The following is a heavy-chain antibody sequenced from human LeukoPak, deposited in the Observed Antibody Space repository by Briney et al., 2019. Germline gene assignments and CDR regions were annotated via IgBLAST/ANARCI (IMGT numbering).Heavy chain of an antibody. D-gene: IGHD6-19*01. J-gene: IGHJ2*01. CDR3: PIAVAGRDWYFDL. V-gene: IGHV4-34*01. CDR2: INRSGST. Sequence: PSETLSLACAVYGGSFSGYYWSWIRQPPGKGLEWVGEINRSGSTNYNPSLKSRVTISVDTSKNQFSLKLSSVTAADTAVYYCPIAVAGRDWYFDLWGRGTLVTVSS. CDR1: GGSFSGYY.